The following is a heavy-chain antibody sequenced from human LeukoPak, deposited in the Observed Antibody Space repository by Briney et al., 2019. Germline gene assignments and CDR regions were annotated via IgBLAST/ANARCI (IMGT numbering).Heavy chain of an antibody. J-gene: IGHJ4*02. CDR1: GYTFTTHY. V-gene: IGHV1-46*01. CDR2: FNPVGHP. Sequence: GASVKVSCKASGYTFTTHYLHWVRQAPGQGLKWMAMFNPVGHPRYAQKFQGRITMTMDTSTSTVYIELSSLRFEDTAVYHCARDSTGWSVDYWGQGTPVTVSS. CDR3: ARDSTGWSVDY. D-gene: IGHD6-19*01.